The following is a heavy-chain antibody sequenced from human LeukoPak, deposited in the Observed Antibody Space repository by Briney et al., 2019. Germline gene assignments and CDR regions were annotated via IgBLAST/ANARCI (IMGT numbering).Heavy chain of an antibody. J-gene: IGHJ3*02. CDR3: AKDHHYYDSSGYYYGAFDI. Sequence: GGSLRLSCTTSGFTFGSYSMNWVRQAPGKGLEWVSSISSSSRYIYYADSVKGRFTISRDNAKNSLYLQMNSLRAEDTAVYYCAKDHHYYDSSGYYYGAFDIWGQGTMVTVSS. D-gene: IGHD3-22*01. CDR2: ISSSSRYI. CDR1: GFTFGSYS. V-gene: IGHV3-21*01.